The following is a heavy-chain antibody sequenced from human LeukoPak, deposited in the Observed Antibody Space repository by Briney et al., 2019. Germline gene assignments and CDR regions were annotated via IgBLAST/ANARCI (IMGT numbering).Heavy chain of an antibody. J-gene: IGHJ5*02. CDR1: GLTVSNQF. D-gene: IGHD3-22*01. CDR3: AREGVNYYDSSGYYAVS. V-gene: IGHV3-66*01. Sequence: GSLRLSCAASGLTVSNQFMDWVRQAPGKGLEWVSTIYSGGATYYSDSVRGRFTISRDSSQNTVYLQMNSLRAEDTAVYYCAREGVNYYDSSGYYAVSWGQGTLVTVSS. CDR2: IYSGGAT.